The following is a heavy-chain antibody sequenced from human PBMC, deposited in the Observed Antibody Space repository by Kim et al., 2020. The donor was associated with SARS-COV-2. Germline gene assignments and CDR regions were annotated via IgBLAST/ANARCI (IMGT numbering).Heavy chain of an antibody. D-gene: IGHD2-15*01. V-gene: IGHV3-15*01. J-gene: IGHJ4*02. CDR3: NTGVVEFDY. CDR2: GET. Sequence: GETEFPATVKSRITISRDDSKNTLDLQMNSLKTKDTAVYYCNTGVVEFDYWGPGTLVTVSS.